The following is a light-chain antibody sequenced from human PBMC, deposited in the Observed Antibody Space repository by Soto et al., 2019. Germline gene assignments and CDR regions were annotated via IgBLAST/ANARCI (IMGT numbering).Light chain of an antibody. V-gene: IGKV3-11*01. CDR2: DAS. CDR3: QQRGS. J-gene: IGKJ4*01. Sequence: EIVMTQSPATLSVSPEERATLSCRASQYVGTRLAWYQHKPGQAPRLLLYDASNRATGIPAGFSGSGSGTDFTLNITSLESEDFAVYSCQQRGSFGGGTKVDIK. CDR1: QYVGTR.